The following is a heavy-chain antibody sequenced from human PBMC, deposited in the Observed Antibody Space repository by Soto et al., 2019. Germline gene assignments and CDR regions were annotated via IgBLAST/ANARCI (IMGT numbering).Heavy chain of an antibody. Sequence: SETLSLTCTVSGGSISSSSYYWGWIRQPPGKGLEWIGYIYYSGSTYYNPSLKSRVTISVDTSKNQFSLKLSSVTAADTAVYYFVRVPSGEKWFVSCCQGTLLTVFS. CDR1: GGSISSSSYY. CDR2: IYYSGST. J-gene: IGHJ5*01. CDR3: VRVPSGEKWFVS. V-gene: IGHV4-31*03. D-gene: IGHD1-26*01.